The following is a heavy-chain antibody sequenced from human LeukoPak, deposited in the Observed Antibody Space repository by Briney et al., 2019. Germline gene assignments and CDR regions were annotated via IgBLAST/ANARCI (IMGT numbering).Heavy chain of an antibody. CDR3: ARGYSSSWYGTGYYYYGMDV. D-gene: IGHD6-13*01. CDR1: GFTFSSYA. V-gene: IGHV3-23*01. CDR2: ISGSGGNT. Sequence: GGSLRLSCAASGFTFSSYAINWVRQAPGKGLEWVSTISGSGGNTYYADSVKGRFTISRDNSKNTLYLHMNSLRAEDTAVYYCARGYSSSWYGTGYYYYGMDVWGQGTTVTVSS. J-gene: IGHJ6*02.